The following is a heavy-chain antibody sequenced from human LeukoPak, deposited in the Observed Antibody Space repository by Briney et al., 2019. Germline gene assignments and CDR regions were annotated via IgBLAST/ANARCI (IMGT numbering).Heavy chain of an antibody. J-gene: IGHJ5*02. CDR3: ARSWIQLWLAPVDP. D-gene: IGHD5-18*01. CDR2: INPNSGGT. Sequence: ASVKVSCKASGYTFTGYYMHWVRQAPGQGLEWMGWINPNSGGTNYAQKFQGRVTMTRDTSISTAYMELSRLRSDDTAVYYCARSWIQLWLAPVDPWGQGTLVTVSS. V-gene: IGHV1-2*02. CDR1: GYTFTGYY.